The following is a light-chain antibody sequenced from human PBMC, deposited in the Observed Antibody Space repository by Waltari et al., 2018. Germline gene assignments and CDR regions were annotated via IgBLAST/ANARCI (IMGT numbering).Light chain of an antibody. V-gene: IGKV3-20*01. CDR3: QHYVRLPAT. Sequence: EIVLTQSPGTLSFSPGEIATLSCRASQSVGRSLAWYKQKPGQAPRLLISGASSSATGIPDRFSGSGSGTDFSLTISRLEPEDFAVYYCQHYVRLPATFGQGTKVEIK. CDR2: GAS. CDR1: QSVGRS. J-gene: IGKJ1*01.